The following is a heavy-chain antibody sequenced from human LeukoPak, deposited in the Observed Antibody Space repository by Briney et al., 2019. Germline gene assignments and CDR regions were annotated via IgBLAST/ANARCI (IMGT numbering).Heavy chain of an antibody. V-gene: IGHV4-34*01. CDR2: INDSGRI. Sequence: KPSETLSLTCAVYGVYFSNYYWSWIRPPPGEGLVWSGEINDSGRIHYTPSLMSRVPVSVDTSKNHFSLWWSSVSPTHTRVYYCARRWNYERNYYIDVWGNGATVSVSS. J-gene: IGHJ6*03. CDR3: ARRWNYERNYYIDV. D-gene: IGHD1-7*01. CDR1: GVYFSNYY.